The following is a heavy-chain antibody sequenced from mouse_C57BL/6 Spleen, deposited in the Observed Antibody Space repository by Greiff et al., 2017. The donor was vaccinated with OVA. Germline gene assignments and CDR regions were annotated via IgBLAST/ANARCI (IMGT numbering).Heavy chain of an antibody. J-gene: IGHJ3*01. CDR1: GYAFSSSW. D-gene: IGHD1-1*01. V-gene: IGHV1-82*01. CDR3: ASGGSSSWFAY. Sequence: QVQLKESGPELVKPGASVKISCKASGYAFSSSWMNWVKQRPGKGLEWIGRIYPGDGDTNYNGKFKGKATLTADKSSSTAYMQLSSLTSEDSAVYFCASGGSSSWFAYWGQGTLVTVSA. CDR2: IYPGDGDT.